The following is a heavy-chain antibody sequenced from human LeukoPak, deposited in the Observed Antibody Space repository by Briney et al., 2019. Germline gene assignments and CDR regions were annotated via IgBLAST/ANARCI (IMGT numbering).Heavy chain of an antibody. Sequence: ASVKLSCNASGYTFTICGNSWIWQAPGQGLELMGWILAYNGNTNDAQTLQGRVTMTTDTSTSTAYMELRSLRSDDTAVYYCARGGGYSGYDLIDYWGQGTLVTVSS. V-gene: IGHV1-18*01. CDR3: ARGGGYSGYDLIDY. D-gene: IGHD5-12*01. CDR2: ILAYNGNT. J-gene: IGHJ4*02. CDR1: GYTFTICG.